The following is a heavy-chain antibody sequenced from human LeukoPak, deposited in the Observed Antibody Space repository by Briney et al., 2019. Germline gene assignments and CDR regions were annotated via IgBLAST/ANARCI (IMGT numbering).Heavy chain of an antibody. CDR1: GGSFSGYY. V-gene: IGHV4-34*01. CDR3: AREGSYYGSGSYSFYYNYYMDV. CDR2: INHSGST. J-gene: IGHJ6*03. D-gene: IGHD3-10*01. Sequence: SETLSLTCAVYGGSFSGYYWSWIRQPPGKWLEWIGEINHSGSTNYNPSLKSRVTISVDTSKNQFSLKLSSATAADTAVYYCAREGSYYGSGSYSFYYNYYMDVWGKGTTVTISS.